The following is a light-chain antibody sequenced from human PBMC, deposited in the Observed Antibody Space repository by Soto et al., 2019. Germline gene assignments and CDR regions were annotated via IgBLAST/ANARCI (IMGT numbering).Light chain of an antibody. V-gene: IGLV2-8*01. Sequence: QSVLTQPPSASGSPGQSVTISCTGTKNDIGVYDFVSWYQHHPGKAPRLIIYEVVQRPSGVPDRFSGSKSGNTASLTVSGLQAADEADYYCQSYDSSLSVYVFGTGTKVTVL. CDR2: EVV. J-gene: IGLJ1*01. CDR1: KNDIGVYDF. CDR3: QSYDSSLSVYV.